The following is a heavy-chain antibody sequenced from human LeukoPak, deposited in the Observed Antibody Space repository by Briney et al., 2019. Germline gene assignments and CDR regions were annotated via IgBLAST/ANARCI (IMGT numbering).Heavy chain of an antibody. CDR3: ARDGRYYDSSGYIRGFDY. V-gene: IGHV4-34*01. Sequence: SETLSLTCAVYGGSFSDYYWSWIRQPPGKGLEWIGEINHSGSTNYNPSLKSRVTISVDKSKNQFSLKLSSVSAADTAVYYCARDGRYYDSSGYIRGFDYWGQGTLVTVSS. J-gene: IGHJ4*02. CDR2: INHSGST. D-gene: IGHD3-22*01. CDR1: GGSFSDYY.